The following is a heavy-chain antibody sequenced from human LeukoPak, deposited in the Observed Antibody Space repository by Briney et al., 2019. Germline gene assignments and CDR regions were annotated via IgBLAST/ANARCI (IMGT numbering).Heavy chain of an antibody. J-gene: IGHJ6*02. CDR1: GFTFSSYA. CDR2: ISYDGSNK. V-gene: IGHV3-30*04. CDR3: ARDLTLLWFGGDYYGMDV. Sequence: GGSLRLSCAASGFTFSSYAMHWVRQAPGKGLERVAVISYDGSNKSYADSVQGRFTISRDKSQNTLYLQMNSLRAEDTAVYYCARDLTLLWFGGDYYGMDVWGQGTTVTVSS. D-gene: IGHD3-10*01.